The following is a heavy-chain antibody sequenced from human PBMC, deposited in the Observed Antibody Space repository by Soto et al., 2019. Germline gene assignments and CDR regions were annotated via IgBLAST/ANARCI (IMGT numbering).Heavy chain of an antibody. CDR2: IFTRSSQI. D-gene: IGHD4-4*01. J-gene: IGHJ4*01. CDR3: AREGVTNYTDYYFDL. V-gene: IGHV3-21*01. Sequence: ELQLVESGGGLVRPGGSLRLSCTASGFAFSSFNMNWVRQAPGKGLEWVSSIFTRSSQIYYADSVKGRFTISRDDAKNSLFLQMNSLSVEDTAVYYCAREGVTNYTDYYFDLWGHGALVTVSS. CDR1: GFAFSSFN.